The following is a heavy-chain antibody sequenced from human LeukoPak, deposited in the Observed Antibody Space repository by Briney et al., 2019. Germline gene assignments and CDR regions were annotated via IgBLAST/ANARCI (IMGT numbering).Heavy chain of an antibody. J-gene: IGHJ4*02. V-gene: IGHV3-21*01. D-gene: IGHD6-19*01. Sequence: GGSLRLSCAASGFTFSTYTMNWVRQAPGKGLEWVSSISSGSSYIYYADSVKGRFTISRDNAKNSLYLQMNSLRPEDTAVHYCARIPVARSYYFDYWGQGTLVTVSS. CDR1: GFTFSTYT. CDR2: ISSGSSYI. CDR3: ARIPVARSYYFDY.